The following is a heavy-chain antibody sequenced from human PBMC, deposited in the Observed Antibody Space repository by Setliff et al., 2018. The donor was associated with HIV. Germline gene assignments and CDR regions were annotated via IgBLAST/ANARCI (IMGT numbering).Heavy chain of an antibody. CDR3: ARDDHYYDSGSYYSDWYFDL. D-gene: IGHD3-10*01. J-gene: IGHJ2*01. V-gene: IGHV1-69*13. CDR2: IIPIFGST. Sequence: GASVKVSCKASGYRFNTYGISWVRQAPGQGLEWMGGIIPIFGSTKYAQKFQGRVTITADESTSTADMELSSLRSEDTAVYYCARDDHYYDSGSYYSDWYFDLWGRGTLVTVSS. CDR1: GYRFNTYG.